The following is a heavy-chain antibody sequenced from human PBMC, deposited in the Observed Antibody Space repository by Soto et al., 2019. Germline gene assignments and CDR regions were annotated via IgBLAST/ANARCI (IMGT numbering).Heavy chain of an antibody. D-gene: IGHD5-12*01. CDR2: ISYDGSNK. CDR1: GFTFSSYA. V-gene: IGHV3-30-3*01. J-gene: IGHJ3*01. Sequence: GGSLRLSCAASGFTFSSYAMHWVRQAPGKGLEWVAVISYDGSNKYYADSVKGRFTISRDNSKNTLYLQMNSLRAEDTAVYYCARDFREMATLGTFDFWGPGTMVNV. CDR3: ARDFREMATLGTFDF.